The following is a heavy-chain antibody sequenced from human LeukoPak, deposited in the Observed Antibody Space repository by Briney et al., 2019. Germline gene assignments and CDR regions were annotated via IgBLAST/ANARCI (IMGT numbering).Heavy chain of an antibody. CDR2: INPNSGGT. Sequence: ASVKVSCKASGYTFTDYYLRWVRQAPGQGLEWMGWINPNSGGTNYAQKFQGRVTMTRDTSISTAYMELSSLRSEDTAVYYCAKDRVRRYFDWLPLDYWGQGTLVTVSS. J-gene: IGHJ4*02. CDR1: GYTFTDYY. D-gene: IGHD3-9*01. V-gene: IGHV1-2*02. CDR3: AKDRVRRYFDWLPLDY.